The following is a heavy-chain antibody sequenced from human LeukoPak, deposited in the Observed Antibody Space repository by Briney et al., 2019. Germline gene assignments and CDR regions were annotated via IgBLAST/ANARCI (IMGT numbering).Heavy chain of an antibody. CDR1: GFTVSNNY. Sequence: GGSLRLSCAASGFTVSNNYMTWVRQAPGKGLECVSVFYSSGRTYHADSVKGRFAISRDSSRNTMYLQMSSLRIEDTAVYYCARDMDGLNAHDIWGQGTMVTVSS. V-gene: IGHV3-66*03. J-gene: IGHJ3*02. CDR2: FYSSGRT. CDR3: ARDMDGLNAHDI. D-gene: IGHD3/OR15-3a*01.